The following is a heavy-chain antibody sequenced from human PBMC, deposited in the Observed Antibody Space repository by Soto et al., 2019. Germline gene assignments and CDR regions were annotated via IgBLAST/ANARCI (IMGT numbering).Heavy chain of an antibody. CDR1: GASIITDNYF. Sequence: SETLSLTCTVSGASIITDNYFWVWIRQSPRRGLELIGSISYSGRTYDNPSLQSRVTISIDASKNQFSLKLTSVTTADTAVYYCARRRASDYGGNHHSYYFDRWGQGALVTVS. V-gene: IGHV4-39*01. D-gene: IGHD4-17*01. CDR3: ARRRASDYGGNHHSYYFDR. CDR2: ISYSGRT. J-gene: IGHJ4*02.